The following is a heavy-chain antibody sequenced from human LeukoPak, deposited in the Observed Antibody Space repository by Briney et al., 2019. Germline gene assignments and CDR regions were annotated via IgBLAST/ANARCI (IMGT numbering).Heavy chain of an antibody. CDR3: ARVWVFDYYDSSGHSYYFDY. D-gene: IGHD3-22*01. J-gene: IGHJ4*02. CDR1: GGSISSGDYY. CDR2: IYYSGST. V-gene: IGHV4-30-4*01. Sequence: SETLSLTCTVSGGSISSGDYYWSWIRQPPGKGLEWIGYIYYSGSTYYNPSLKSRVTESVDTSKNQFSLKLSSVTAADTAVYYCARVWVFDYYDSSGHSYYFDYWGQGTLVTVSS.